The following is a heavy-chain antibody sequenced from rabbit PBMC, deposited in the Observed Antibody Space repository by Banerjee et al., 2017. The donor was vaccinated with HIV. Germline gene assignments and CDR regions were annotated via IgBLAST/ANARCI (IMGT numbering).Heavy chain of an antibody. CDR1: GFSFSSTYY. V-gene: IGHV1S40*01. Sequence: QSLEESGGDLGKPGASLTLTCTASGFSFSSTYYMCWVRQAPGKGLEWIACVDAGSTSRTYYATWAKGRFILSKTSSTTVTLQMTSLTAADTATYFCARAGDYDYTYGYAGYPMWGQGTLVTVS. CDR3: ARAGDYDYTYGYAGYPM. CDR2: VDAGSTSRT. J-gene: IGHJ3*01. D-gene: IGHD6-1*01.